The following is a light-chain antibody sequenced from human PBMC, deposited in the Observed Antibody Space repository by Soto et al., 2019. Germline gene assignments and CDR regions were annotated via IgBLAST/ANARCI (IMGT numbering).Light chain of an antibody. CDR2: MNN. CDR3: SSYTSSSFWV. CDR1: SSNIGINF. J-gene: IGLJ3*02. Sequence: QSVLTQPPSASGTPGQRVTISCSGSSSNIGINFVSWYQQLPGAAPRLLIYMNNQRPSGVPDRFSGSKSGTSVSLAISGLRSEDEADYYCSSYTSSSFWVFGGGTKVTVL. V-gene: IGLV1-47*01.